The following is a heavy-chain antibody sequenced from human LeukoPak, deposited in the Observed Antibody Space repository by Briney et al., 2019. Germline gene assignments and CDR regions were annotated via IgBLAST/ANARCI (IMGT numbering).Heavy chain of an antibody. V-gene: IGHV3-48*03. J-gene: IGHJ4*02. CDR3: ASSGYYEWFGELYFDY. D-gene: IGHD3-10*01. Sequence: GGSLRLSCAASGFTFSSYEMNWVRQAPGKGLEWVSYISSSGSTIYYADSVKGRFTISRDNAKNSLYLQMNSLRAEDTAVYYCASSGYYEWFGELYFDYWGQGTLVTVSS. CDR1: GFTFSSYE. CDR2: ISSSGSTI.